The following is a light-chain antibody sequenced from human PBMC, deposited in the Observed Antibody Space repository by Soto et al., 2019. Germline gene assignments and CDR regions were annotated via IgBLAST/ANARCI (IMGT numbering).Light chain of an antibody. Sequence: EIVLTQSPATLSLSPGERATLSCRASQSVSSYLAWYQQKPGRAPRLLIYDASNRATGSRVRFSGSGSGTDVPLTNSSIERVGFAGYYCHQRSNWPLTFGGGIKGEIK. J-gene: IGKJ4*01. CDR2: DAS. V-gene: IGKV3-11*01. CDR1: QSVSSY. CDR3: HQRSNWPLT.